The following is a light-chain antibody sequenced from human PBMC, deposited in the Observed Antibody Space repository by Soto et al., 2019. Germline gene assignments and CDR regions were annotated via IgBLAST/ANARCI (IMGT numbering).Light chain of an antibody. CDR2: EVS. CDR3: CSYAGSSTLGV. V-gene: IGLV2-23*02. J-gene: IGLJ3*02. Sequence: QSALTQPASVSGSPGQSITISCTGTSSDVGSYNLVSWYQQHPGKAPKLMIYEVSKRPSGVSNRFSGSKSGNTASPTISGLQAEDEADYYCCSYAGSSTLGVFGGGTKLTVL. CDR1: SSDVGSYNL.